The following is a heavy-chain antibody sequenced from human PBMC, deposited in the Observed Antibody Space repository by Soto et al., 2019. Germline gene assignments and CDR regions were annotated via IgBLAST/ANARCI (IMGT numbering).Heavy chain of an antibody. CDR2: IIPIFGTA. D-gene: IGHD2-2*01. J-gene: IGHJ3*02. CDR1: GGTFSSYA. V-gene: IGHV1-69*13. Sequence: SVKVSCQASGGTFSSYAISWVRQAPGQGLEWMGGIIPIFGTANYAQKFQGRVTITADESTSTAYMELSSLRSEDTGVYYCATRSVGWGYCSSTSCYGAFDIWGQGTMVTVSS. CDR3: ATRSVGWGYCSSTSCYGAFDI.